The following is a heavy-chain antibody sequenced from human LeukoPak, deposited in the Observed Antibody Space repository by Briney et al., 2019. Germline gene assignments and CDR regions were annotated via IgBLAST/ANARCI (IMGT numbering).Heavy chain of an antibody. CDR1: GFTFSSYW. CDR3: ARGPGVTTLYYYYGMDV. D-gene: IGHD4-17*01. CDR2: INSDGSST. Sequence: GASLRLSCAASGFTFSSYWMHWVRQAPGKGLVWVSRINSDGSSTSYADSVKGRFTISRDNAKNTLYLQMNSLRAEDTAVYYCARGPGVTTLYYYYGMDVWGQGTTVTVSS. V-gene: IGHV3-74*01. J-gene: IGHJ6*02.